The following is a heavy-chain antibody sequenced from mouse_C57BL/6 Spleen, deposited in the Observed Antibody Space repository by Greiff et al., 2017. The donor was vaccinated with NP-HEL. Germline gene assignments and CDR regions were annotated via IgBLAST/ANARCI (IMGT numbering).Heavy chain of an antibody. CDR3: ARRRGYGSSYVFAD. CDR1: GYTFTSYW. J-gene: IGHJ3*01. Sequence: VQLKQPGAELVRPGSSVKLSCKASGYTFTSYWMDWVKQRPGQGLEWIGNIYPSDSETHYNQKFKDKATLTVDKSSSTAYMQLSSLTSEDSAVYYCARRRGYGSSYVFADWGQGTLVTVSA. D-gene: IGHD1-1*01. V-gene: IGHV1-61*01. CDR2: IYPSDSET.